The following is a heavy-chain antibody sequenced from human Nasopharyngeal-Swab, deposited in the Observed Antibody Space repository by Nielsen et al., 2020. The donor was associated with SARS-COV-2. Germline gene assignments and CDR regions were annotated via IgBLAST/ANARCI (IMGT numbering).Heavy chain of an antibody. D-gene: IGHD3-3*01. V-gene: IGHV4-31*03. CDR3: ARAQSTIFGVVTAFDY. CDR1: GGSISSGGYY. CDR2: IYYSGST. J-gene: IGHJ4*02. Sequence: SETLSLTCTVSGGSISSGGYYWSWIRQHPGKGLEWIGYIYYSGSTYYNPSLKSRVTISVDTSKNQFSLKLSSVTAAGTAVYYCARAQSTIFGVVTAFDYWGQGTLVTVSS.